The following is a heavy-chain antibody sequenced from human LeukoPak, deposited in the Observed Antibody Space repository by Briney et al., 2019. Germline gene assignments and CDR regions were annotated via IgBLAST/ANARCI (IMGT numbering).Heavy chain of an antibody. J-gene: IGHJ4*02. CDR1: GFTFSINH. Sequence: GGSLRLYCAASGFTFSINHMSWARQAPGKGQEWVSVIYSGGTTYYTDSVKGRFTISRDNSKNMLYLQMNSLRVEDTAVYYCASEGSGSYSNYWGQGILVTVSS. D-gene: IGHD1-26*01. CDR2: IYSGGTT. V-gene: IGHV3-53*01. CDR3: ASEGSGSYSNY.